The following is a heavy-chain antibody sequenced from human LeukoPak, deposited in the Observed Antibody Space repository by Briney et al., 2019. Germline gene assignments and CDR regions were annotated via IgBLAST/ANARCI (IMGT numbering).Heavy chain of an antibody. CDR2: INHSGST. CDR1: GVSFSGYY. J-gene: IGHJ5*02. CDR3: ARGVRGIAARRNNWFDP. V-gene: IGHV4-34*01. D-gene: IGHD6-6*01. Sequence: KPPETLSLTCAVYGVSFSGYYWSWIRPPPGKGLEWIGEINHSGSTNYNPALKRRVNISVDTSKNQFSLKLSSVTAADTAVYYCARGVRGIAARRNNWFDPWGQGTLVTVSS.